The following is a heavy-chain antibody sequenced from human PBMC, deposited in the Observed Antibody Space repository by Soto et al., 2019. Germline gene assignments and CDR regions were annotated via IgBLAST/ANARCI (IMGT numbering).Heavy chain of an antibody. D-gene: IGHD5-18*01. Sequence: ASVKVSCKASGYTFTSYDINWVRQATGQGLEWMGWMNPNSGNTGYAQKFQGRVTMTRNTSISTAYMELSSLRSEDTAVYYCARGGLRQLWLRSYYYGMDVWGQGTTVTVAS. CDR1: GYTFTSYD. V-gene: IGHV1-8*01. CDR2: MNPNSGNT. CDR3: ARGGLRQLWLRSYYYGMDV. J-gene: IGHJ6*02.